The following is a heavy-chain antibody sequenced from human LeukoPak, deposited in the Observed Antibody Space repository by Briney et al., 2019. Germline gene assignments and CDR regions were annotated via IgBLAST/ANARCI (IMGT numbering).Heavy chain of an antibody. J-gene: IGHJ2*01. D-gene: IGHD6-13*01. CDR1: GFTFSRYD. V-gene: IGHV3-13*01. CDR2: IGTAGEI. CDR3: ARAGYSSSWYSRYFDL. Sequence: QPGGSLRLSCAASGFTFSRYDMHWVRQPTGKGLEWVSGIGTAGEIYYPGSVKGRFTISRENAKNSLYLQMNSLRAGDTAVYYCARAGYSSSWYSRYFDLWGRGTLVTVSS.